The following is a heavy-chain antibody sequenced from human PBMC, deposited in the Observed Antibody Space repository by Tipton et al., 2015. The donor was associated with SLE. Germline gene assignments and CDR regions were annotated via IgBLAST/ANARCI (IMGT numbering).Heavy chain of an antibody. CDR1: GVTLRSYA. CDR3: ATDLGQGYYIALDV. V-gene: IGHV3-23*01. J-gene: IGHJ6*02. Sequence: SGVTLRSYAMNWVRQAPGKGLEWVSFVSGGGDSTKYADSVKGRFTVSRDESKNTLFLQMNNLTTEDTAVYYCATDLGQGYYIALDVWGQGTTVTVSS. CDR2: VSGGGDST.